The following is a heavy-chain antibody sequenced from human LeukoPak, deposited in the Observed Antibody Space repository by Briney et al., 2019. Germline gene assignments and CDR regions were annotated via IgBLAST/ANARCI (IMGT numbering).Heavy chain of an antibody. V-gene: IGHV1-69*04. J-gene: IGHJ6*02. Sequence: GASVKVSCKASGGTFGSYAISWVRQAPGQGLEWMGRIIPILGIANYAQKFQGRVTITADKSTSTAYMELRSLRSDDTAVYYCARDGYSSGMDVWGQGTTVTVSS. CDR2: IIPILGIA. D-gene: IGHD6-13*01. CDR3: ARDGYSSGMDV. CDR1: GGTFGSYA.